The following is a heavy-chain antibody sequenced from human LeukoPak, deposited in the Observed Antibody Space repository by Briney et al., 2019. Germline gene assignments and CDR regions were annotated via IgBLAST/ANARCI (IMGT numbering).Heavy chain of an antibody. J-gene: IGHJ3*02. CDR1: GFTFSSYA. D-gene: IGHD5-12*01. Sequence: GGSLRLSCAASGFTFSSYAMSWVRQAPGTGLEWVSAISGSGGSTYYADSVKGRFTISRDNSKNTLYLQMNSLRAEDTAVYYCAKEGLVVTTKAGAFDIWGQGTMVTVSS. CDR3: AKEGLVVTTKAGAFDI. CDR2: ISGSGGST. V-gene: IGHV3-23*01.